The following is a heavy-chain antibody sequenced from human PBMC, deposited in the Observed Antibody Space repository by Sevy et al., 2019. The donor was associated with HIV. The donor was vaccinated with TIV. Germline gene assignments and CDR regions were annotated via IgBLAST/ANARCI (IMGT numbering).Heavy chain of an antibody. Sequence: GESLKISCKGSGYSFTRYWIGWVRQMPGKGLEWMGILYPGDSETRYSPSFQGQVPISATKSINTAYLQWSSLKASDTAMYYCSGGWRTNAFDIWGQGTMVTVSS. J-gene: IGHJ3*02. CDR1: GYSFTRYW. D-gene: IGHD5-12*01. V-gene: IGHV5-51*01. CDR3: SGGWRTNAFDI. CDR2: LYPGDSET.